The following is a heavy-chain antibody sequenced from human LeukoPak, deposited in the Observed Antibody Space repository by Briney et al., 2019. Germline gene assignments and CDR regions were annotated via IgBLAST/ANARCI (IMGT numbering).Heavy chain of an antibody. CDR1: GGSISSGGYY. D-gene: IGHD2-15*01. CDR2: IYYSGSA. Sequence: PSETLSLTCTVSGGSISSGGYYWSWIRQHPGKGLEWIGYIYYSGSAYYNPSLKSRVTISVDTSKNQFSLKLSSVTAADTAVYYRARRPNLPSCSGGSCYSRRKGWFDPWGQGTLVTVSS. J-gene: IGHJ5*02. V-gene: IGHV4-31*03. CDR3: ARRPNLPSCSGGSCYSRRKGWFDP.